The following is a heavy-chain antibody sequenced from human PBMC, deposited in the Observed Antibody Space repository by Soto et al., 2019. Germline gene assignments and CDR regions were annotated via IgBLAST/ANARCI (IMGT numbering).Heavy chain of an antibody. J-gene: IGHJ4*02. D-gene: IGHD3-10*01. CDR1: GLTFSSYS. CDR2: ISSSSNYI. Sequence: LRLSCAASGLTFSSYSMDWVRQAPGKGLEWVSSISSSSNYINYADSVKGRFTISRDNAKNSLYLQMDSLRAEDTAVYYCAREKRFSRGSDYFDYWGQGALVTVSS. CDR3: AREKRFSRGSDYFDY. V-gene: IGHV3-21*01.